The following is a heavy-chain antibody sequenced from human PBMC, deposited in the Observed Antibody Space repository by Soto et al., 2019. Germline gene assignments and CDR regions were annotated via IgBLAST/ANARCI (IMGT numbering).Heavy chain of an antibody. CDR3: AGVVPDGWVEPGAIRGHLDT. J-gene: IGHJ5*02. CDR2: IIPIFGTT. CDR1: GGTFSSYA. Sequence: QVQLVQSGAEVKEPGSSVKVSCKASGGTFSSYASGWVRQAPGQGLEWMGGIIPIFGTTTYAQKFQGRVTITADESTSTAYMELSSLTSEDSAVYYCAGVVPDGWVEPGAIRGHLDTWGQGTVVTVSS. D-gene: IGHD1-1*01. V-gene: IGHV1-69*01.